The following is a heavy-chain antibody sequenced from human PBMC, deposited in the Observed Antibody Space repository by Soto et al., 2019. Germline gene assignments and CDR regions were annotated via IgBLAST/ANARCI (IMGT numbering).Heavy chain of an antibody. CDR1: GGIFSSYT. Sequence: QVQLVQSGAEVKKPGSSVKVSCKASGGIFSSYTISWVRQAPGQGLEWMGRIIPILGIANYAQKFQGRVTITADKSTSTAYMELSSLRSEDTAVYYCARGPGIVLMVYYFDYWGQGTLVTVSS. V-gene: IGHV1-69*02. D-gene: IGHD2-8*01. CDR2: IIPILGIA. J-gene: IGHJ4*02. CDR3: ARGPGIVLMVYYFDY.